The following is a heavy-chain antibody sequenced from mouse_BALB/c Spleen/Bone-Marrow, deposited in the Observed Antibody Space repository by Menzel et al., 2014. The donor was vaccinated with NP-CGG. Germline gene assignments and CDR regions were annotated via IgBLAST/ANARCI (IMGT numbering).Heavy chain of an antibody. CDR3: TCFYYDYDGLGWFAY. D-gene: IGHD2-4*01. CDR1: GYTFINYW. CDR2: IYPGNSDT. Sequence: DVKLQESGTVPARPGASVKMSCKASGYTFINYWMHWVKQRPGQGLEWIGAIYPGNSDTSYNQKFKAKAKLTAVTSTSTAYMELSSLTNEDSAVYYCTCFYYDYDGLGWFAYWGQGTLVTVSA. J-gene: IGHJ3*01. V-gene: IGHV1-5*01.